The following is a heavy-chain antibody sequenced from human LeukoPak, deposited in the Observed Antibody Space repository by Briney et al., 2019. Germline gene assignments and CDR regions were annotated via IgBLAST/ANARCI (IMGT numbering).Heavy chain of an antibody. CDR2: MYSGGTT. J-gene: IGHJ4*02. CDR1: GGSISSSSYY. V-gene: IGHV4-61*05. D-gene: IGHD4-23*01. Sequence: SETLSLTCTVSGGSISSSSYYWGWIRQPPGKGLEWIGYMYSGGTTNYSPSLKSRVTMSVDTSKNQFSLKLSSVTAADTAVYYCARENYGGNRRPPCFDYWGQGTLVTVSS. CDR3: ARENYGGNRRPPCFDY.